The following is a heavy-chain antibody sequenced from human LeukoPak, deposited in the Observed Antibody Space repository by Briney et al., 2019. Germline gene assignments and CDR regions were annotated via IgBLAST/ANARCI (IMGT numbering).Heavy chain of an antibody. CDR3: ARLVDILTPPDY. CDR2: INPSGGST. D-gene: IGHD3-9*01. J-gene: IGHJ4*02. Sequence: ASVKVSCKASGYTFTRYYIHWVRQAPGQGLEWLGIINPSGGSTSNAQKFQGRVTMTRNTSISTAYMELSSLRSEDTAVYYCARLVDILTPPDYWGQGTLVTVSS. V-gene: IGHV1-46*01. CDR1: GYTFTRYY.